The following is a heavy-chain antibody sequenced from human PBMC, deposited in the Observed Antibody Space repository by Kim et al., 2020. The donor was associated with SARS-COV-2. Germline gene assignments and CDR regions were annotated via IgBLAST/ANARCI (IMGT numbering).Heavy chain of an antibody. D-gene: IGHD6-6*01. CDR1: GFTFSSSA. V-gene: IGHV3-23*01. J-gene: IGHJ4*02. Sequence: GGSLRLSCAASGFTFSSSAMTWVRQAPGKGLEWVSSIGGGGVNTYYADSVKGRFTISRDNSKNTLFLQLNSLRAEDTAVYYCAKDRPSGAYWGQGTLVTVSS. CDR3: AKDRPSGAY. CDR2: IGGGGVNT.